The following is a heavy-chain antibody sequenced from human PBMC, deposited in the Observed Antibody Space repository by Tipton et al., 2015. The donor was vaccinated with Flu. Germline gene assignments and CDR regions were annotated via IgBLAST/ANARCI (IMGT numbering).Heavy chain of an antibody. Sequence: TLSLTCSVSGGSISSGGYYWNWIRQHPGKGLEWIGYIFSSGSTFYNPSLKGRVTISVDTSKNLFSLKVISVSAADTAVYYCARAGESGSGIFYFYGMDVWGQVTAFTVSS. D-gene: IGHD3-10*01. CDR2: IFSSGST. J-gene: IGHJ6*02. CDR1: GGSISSGGYY. V-gene: IGHV4-31*03. CDR3: ARAGESGSGIFYFYGMDV.